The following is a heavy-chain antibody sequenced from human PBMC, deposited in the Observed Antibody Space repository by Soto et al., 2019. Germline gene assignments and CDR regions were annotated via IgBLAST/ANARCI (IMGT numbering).Heavy chain of an antibody. D-gene: IGHD6-25*01. Sequence: GGSLRLSCAASGFTFSNYGMHWVRQAPGKGLEWVALISYDGSNKYYADSVKGRFTISRDNTKNTLYLQMNSLRAEDSAVYYCAKDLQSSGWAAYNFDYWGQGTLVIVSS. V-gene: IGHV3-30*18. J-gene: IGHJ4*02. CDR1: GFTFSNYG. CDR2: ISYDGSNK. CDR3: AKDLQSSGWAAYNFDY.